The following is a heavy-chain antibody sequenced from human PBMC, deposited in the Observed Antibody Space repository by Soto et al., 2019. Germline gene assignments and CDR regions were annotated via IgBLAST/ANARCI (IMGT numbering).Heavy chain of an antibody. Sequence: EVQVLESGGGLVKPGGSLRLSCEASVFPFGANAMSWVRQAPGKGLEWVSGLSNTGRRTSYADSVKGRFSISRDNSENTVYLQMNSLRVEDTAVYYCATEMGATQGPFDNWGQGTLVTVSS. CDR3: ATEMGATQGPFDN. CDR2: LSNTGRRT. V-gene: IGHV3-23*01. D-gene: IGHD1-26*01. CDR1: VFPFGANA. J-gene: IGHJ4*02.